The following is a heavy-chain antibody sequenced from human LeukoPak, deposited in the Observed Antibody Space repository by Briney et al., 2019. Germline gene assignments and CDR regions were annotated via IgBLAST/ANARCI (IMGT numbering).Heavy chain of an antibody. CDR3: AKDSVPYYDFWSGYYTGMRGDYDY. CDR2: IWYDGSNK. CDR1: GFTFSSYG. J-gene: IGHJ4*02. D-gene: IGHD3-3*01. Sequence: GGSLRLSCAASGFTFSSYGMHWVRQAPGKGLEWVAVIWYDGSNKYYADSVKGRFTISRDNSKNTLYLQMNSLRAEDTAVYYCAKDSVPYYDFWSGYYTGMRGDYDYWGQGTWSPSPQ. V-gene: IGHV3-33*06.